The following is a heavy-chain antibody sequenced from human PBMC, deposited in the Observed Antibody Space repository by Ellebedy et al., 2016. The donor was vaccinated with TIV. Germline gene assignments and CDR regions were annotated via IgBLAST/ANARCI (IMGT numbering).Heavy chain of an antibody. CDR2: IGTAGDT. CDR1: GFTFSSYD. V-gene: IGHV3-13*01. CDR3: ARGTPNWNYAAFDI. D-gene: IGHD1-7*01. Sequence: GESLKISCAASGFTFSSYDMHWVRQATGKGLEWVSAIGTAGDTYYPGSVKGRFTISRENAKNSLYLQMNSLRAGDTAVYYCARGTPNWNYAAFDIWGQGTMVTVSS. J-gene: IGHJ3*02.